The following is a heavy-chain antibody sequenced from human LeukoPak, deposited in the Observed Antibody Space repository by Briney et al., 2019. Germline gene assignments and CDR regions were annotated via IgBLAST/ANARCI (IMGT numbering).Heavy chain of an antibody. J-gene: IGHJ5*02. CDR1: GGTFSSYT. D-gene: IGHD2-2*01. Sequence: SVKVSCKSSGGTFSSYTISWVRHAPGQGREWMGSIIPIFGIANYAQKFQGRVTITADKSTSTAYMELSRLRSEDTAVYYCARDQKPDIVVVPAARPHWFDPWGQGTLVTVSS. CDR2: IIPIFGIA. V-gene: IGHV1-69*04. CDR3: ARDQKPDIVVVPAARPHWFDP.